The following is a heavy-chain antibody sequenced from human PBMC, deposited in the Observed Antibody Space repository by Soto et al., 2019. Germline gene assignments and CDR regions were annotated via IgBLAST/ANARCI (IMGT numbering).Heavy chain of an antibody. CDR1: GYSFTDYH. CDR2: INPKSGGT. CDR3: ARGDSTDCSNGVCSFFYNHDMDV. V-gene: IGHV1-2*04. D-gene: IGHD2-8*01. J-gene: IGHJ6*02. Sequence: ASGKVSCKASGYSFTDYHIHWVRQAPGQGLEWLGRINPKSGGTSTAQKFQGWVTMTTDTSISTASMELTRLTSDDTAIYYCARGDSTDCSNGVCSFFYNHDMDVWGQGTTVTVSS.